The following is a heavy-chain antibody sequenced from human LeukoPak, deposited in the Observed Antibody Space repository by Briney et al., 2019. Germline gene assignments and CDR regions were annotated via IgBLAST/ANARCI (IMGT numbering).Heavy chain of an antibody. J-gene: IGHJ4*02. D-gene: IGHD4-23*01. CDR2: INAGNGNT. Sequence: ASVKLSCKASGYTFTSYAMHWVRQAPGQRLEWMGWINAGNGNTKYSQEFQGRVTITRDTSASTAYMELSSLRSEDMAVYYCAREGNSAGHFDYWGQGTLVTVSS. CDR1: GYTFTSYA. V-gene: IGHV1-3*03. CDR3: AREGNSAGHFDY.